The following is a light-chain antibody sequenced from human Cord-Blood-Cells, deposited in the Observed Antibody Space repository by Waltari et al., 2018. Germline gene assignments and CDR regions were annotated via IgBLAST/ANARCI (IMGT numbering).Light chain of an antibody. CDR2: EVS. V-gene: IGLV2-8*01. Sequence: QSALTQPPSASGSPGQSVTISRTGTSSDVGGYNYVSWSQQHPGKAPKLMIYEVSKRPSGVPDRFSGSKSGNTASLTVSGLQAEDEADYYCSSYAGSNNYVFGTGTKVTVL. J-gene: IGLJ1*01. CDR1: SSDVGGYNY. CDR3: SSYAGSNNYV.